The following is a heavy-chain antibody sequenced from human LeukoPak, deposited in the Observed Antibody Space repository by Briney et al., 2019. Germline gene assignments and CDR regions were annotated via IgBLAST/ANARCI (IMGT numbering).Heavy chain of an antibody. J-gene: IGHJ1*01. Sequence: PRASVKVSCKASGYTFTSYGISWVRQAPGQGLEWMGWISAYNGNTNYAQKLQGRVTMTTDTSTSTAYMELRSLRSDDTAVYYCAREPYCGGDGSIRYFQHWGQGTLVTVSS. V-gene: IGHV1-18*01. CDR3: AREPYCGGDGSIRYFQH. CDR1: GYTFTSYG. D-gene: IGHD2-21*02. CDR2: ISAYNGNT.